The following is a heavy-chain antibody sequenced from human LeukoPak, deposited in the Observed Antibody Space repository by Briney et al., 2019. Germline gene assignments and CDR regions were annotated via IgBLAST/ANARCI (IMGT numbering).Heavy chain of an antibody. D-gene: IGHD4-11*01. CDR1: GYTFTSYY. V-gene: IGHV1-46*01. Sequence: ASVKVSCKASGYTFTSYYMHWVRQAPGQGLEWMGIINPSGGSTSYAQKFQGRVTMTRDTSTSTVYMELSSLRSEDTAVYYCARGGPRTVTTGHGFDYWGQGTLVTVPS. J-gene: IGHJ4*02. CDR3: ARGGPRTVTTGHGFDY. CDR2: INPSGGST.